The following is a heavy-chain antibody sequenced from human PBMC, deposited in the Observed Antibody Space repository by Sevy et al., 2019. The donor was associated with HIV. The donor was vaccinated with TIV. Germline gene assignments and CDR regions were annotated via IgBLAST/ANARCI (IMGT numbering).Heavy chain of an antibody. CDR3: AKDRIAAAGYGMDV. D-gene: IGHD6-13*01. Sequence: GGSLRLSCAASGFTFSSYAMSWVRQAPGKGLEWVSAISGSGGSTYYADSVKGRFTISRDNSKNTLYLQMNSLRAEDTAVYDCAKDRIAAAGYGMDVWGQGTTVTAP. J-gene: IGHJ6*02. V-gene: IGHV3-23*01. CDR2: ISGSGGST. CDR1: GFTFSSYA.